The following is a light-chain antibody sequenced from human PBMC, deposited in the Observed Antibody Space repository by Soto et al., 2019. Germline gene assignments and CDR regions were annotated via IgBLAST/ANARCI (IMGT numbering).Light chain of an antibody. Sequence: EIVMTQSPATLSVSPGESATLSCRASQRISRNLAWYQQKPGQAPRLLIYDASNRATGIPARFSGCGSGTEFTLTISSLQSEDFAVYYCQQYNNWPSWTFGQGTKVDIK. CDR3: QQYNNWPSWT. J-gene: IGKJ1*01. V-gene: IGKV3D-15*01. CDR1: QRISRN. CDR2: DAS.